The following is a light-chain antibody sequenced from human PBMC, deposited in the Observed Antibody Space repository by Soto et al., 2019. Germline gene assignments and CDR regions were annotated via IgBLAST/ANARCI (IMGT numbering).Light chain of an antibody. CDR1: SSDVGGYNY. Sequence: QSVLTQPASVSGSPGQSITISCTRTSSDVGGYNYVSWYQQHPGKAPKLMIYEVSNRPSGVSNRFSGSKSGNTASLTISGLQAEDEADYYCSSYTSSRGVFGTGTKVTVL. CDR3: SSYTSSRGV. J-gene: IGLJ1*01. V-gene: IGLV2-14*01. CDR2: EVS.